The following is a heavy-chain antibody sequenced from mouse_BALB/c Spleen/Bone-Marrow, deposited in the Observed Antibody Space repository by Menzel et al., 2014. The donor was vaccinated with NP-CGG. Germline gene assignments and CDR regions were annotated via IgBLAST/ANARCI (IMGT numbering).Heavy chain of an antibody. Sequence: EVHLQQSGAELVKPGASVKLSCTASGFNIKDTYMHWVKQRPEQGLEWIGRIDPANGNTKYDPKFQGKATITADTSSNTAYLQLSSLTSEDTAVYYCARYYHGYYFDYWGQGTTLTVSS. CDR2: IDPANGNT. CDR1: GFNIKDTY. J-gene: IGHJ2*01. CDR3: ARYYHGYYFDY. V-gene: IGHV14-3*02. D-gene: IGHD1-1*01.